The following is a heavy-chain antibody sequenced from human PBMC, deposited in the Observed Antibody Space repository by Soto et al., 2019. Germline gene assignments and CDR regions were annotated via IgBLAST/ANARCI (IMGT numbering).Heavy chain of an antibody. CDR2: INAGNGNT. J-gene: IGHJ4*02. CDR3: ARGDDY. Sequence: QVQLVQSGAEVKKPGASVKVSCKASGYTFTSYAMHWVRQAPGQRLEWMGWINAGNGNTKYSQKFQGRVTITRDTSASTAYMGLSSLRSEDTAVYYCARGDDYWGQGTLVTVSS. CDR1: GYTFTSYA. D-gene: IGHD3-16*01. V-gene: IGHV1-3*01.